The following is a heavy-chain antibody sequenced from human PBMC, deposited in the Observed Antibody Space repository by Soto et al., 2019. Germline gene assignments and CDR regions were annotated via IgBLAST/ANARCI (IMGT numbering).Heavy chain of an antibody. Sequence: EQLAESGGGVXXSGRSXXLSCEASGFXXXXXGMHXXXQAPGKGLAWVAVISYDGSDTYFADSVKGRFTISRDNSKNTVYLQMNSLRVEDTAVYYCVKDIHFLGIWYFDLWGRGSLVSVSS. CDR3: VKDIHFLGIWYFDL. CDR1: GFXXXXXG. V-gene: IGHV3-30*18. D-gene: IGHD3-16*01. CDR2: ISYDGSDT. J-gene: IGHJ2*01.